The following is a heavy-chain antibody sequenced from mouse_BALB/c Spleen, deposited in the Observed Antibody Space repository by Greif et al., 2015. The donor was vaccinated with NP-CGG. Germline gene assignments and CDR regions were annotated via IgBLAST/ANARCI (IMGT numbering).Heavy chain of an antibody. CDR2: ISNGGGST. CDR1: GSTFSSYT. D-gene: IGHD2-4*01. J-gene: IGHJ4*01. Sequence: EVHLVESGGGLVQPGGSLKLSCAASGSTFSSYTMSWVRQTPEKRLEWVAYISNGGGSTYYPDTVKGRFTISRDNAKNTLYLQMSSLKSEDTAMYYCARLYDYEDYYAMDYWGQGTSVTVSS. CDR3: ARLYDYEDYYAMDY. V-gene: IGHV5-12-2*01.